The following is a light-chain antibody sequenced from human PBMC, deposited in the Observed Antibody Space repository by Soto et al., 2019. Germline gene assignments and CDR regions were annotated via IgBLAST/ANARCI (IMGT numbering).Light chain of an antibody. CDR2: DAS. CDR1: QRISSS. CDR3: QHRSL. J-gene: IGKJ4*01. V-gene: IGKV3-11*01. Sequence: DIVSTQSPATLSLSTGERATLSCRASQRISSSLAWYQQKPGQAPRLLIYDASKRATANPARFNASGSETDFTLTISSLEPEDFAVYYCQHRSLFGGGTKVDIK.